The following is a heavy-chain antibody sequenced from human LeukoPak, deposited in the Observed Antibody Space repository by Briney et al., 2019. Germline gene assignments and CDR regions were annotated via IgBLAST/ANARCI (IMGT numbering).Heavy chain of an antibody. CDR1: GFTFSSYA. CDR2: ISGSGGST. Sequence: GGSLRLSCAASGFTFSSYAMSWVRQAPGKGLEWVSAISGSGGSTYYADSVKGRFTISRDNSKNTLYLQMNSLRAEDTAVYYCAKDPDYGDHPAGFYFDYWGQGTLVTVSS. D-gene: IGHD4-17*01. J-gene: IGHJ4*02. V-gene: IGHV3-23*01. CDR3: AKDPDYGDHPAGFYFDY.